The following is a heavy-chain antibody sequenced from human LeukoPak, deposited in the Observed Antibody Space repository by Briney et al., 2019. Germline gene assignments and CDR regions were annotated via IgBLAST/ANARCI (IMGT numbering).Heavy chain of an antibody. CDR3: ARVDLVVAATYHAFDI. Sequence: PGGSLRLSCAASGCTFSSYWMDWVRQAPGKGLVWVSRINSDGSSTTYADSVKGRFTISRDNAKNTLYLQMNSLRAEDTAVYYCARVDLVVAATYHAFDIWGQGTMVTVSS. CDR1: GCTFSSYW. V-gene: IGHV3-74*01. J-gene: IGHJ3*02. CDR2: INSDGSST. D-gene: IGHD2-15*01.